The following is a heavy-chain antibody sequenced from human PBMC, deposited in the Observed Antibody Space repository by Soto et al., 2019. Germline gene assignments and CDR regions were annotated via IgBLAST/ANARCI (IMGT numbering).Heavy chain of an antibody. J-gene: IGHJ4*02. CDR2: IYYSGST. D-gene: IGHD6-13*01. CDR1: GGSISSYY. CDR3: ARDMGAAAGREYYFDY. Sequence: PSETLSLTCTVSGGSISSYYWSWMRQPPGKGLEWIGYIYYSGSTNYNPSLKSRVTISVDTSKNQFSLKLSSVTAADTAVYYCARDMGAAAGREYYFDYRGQGTLVTVPS. V-gene: IGHV4-59*12.